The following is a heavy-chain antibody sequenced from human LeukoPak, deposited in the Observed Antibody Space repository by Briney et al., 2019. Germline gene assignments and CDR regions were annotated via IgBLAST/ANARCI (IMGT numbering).Heavy chain of an antibody. CDR3: ARTYSSGAFDI. V-gene: IGHV4-59*08. CDR2: FHYSGTT. Sequence: SETLSLTCTVSGDSISPYYWSWIRQPPGKELEWIGYFHYSGTTNYNPSLKSRVTISVDTSKNQFSLKLRFVTAADTAVYYCARTYSSGAFDIWGQGTMVTVSS. D-gene: IGHD6-25*01. J-gene: IGHJ3*02. CDR1: GDSISPYY.